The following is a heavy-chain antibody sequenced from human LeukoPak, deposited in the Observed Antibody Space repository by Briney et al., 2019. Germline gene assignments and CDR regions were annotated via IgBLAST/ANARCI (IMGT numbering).Heavy chain of an antibody. Sequence: SETLSLTCTVSGGSISSYYWNCIRQPPGKGLEWIGYIYYSGSTNYNPSLKSRVTISVDTSKNQFSLKLSSVTAADTAVYYCAGRLWRRDGYNLSAFDIWGQGTMVTVSS. CDR2: IYYSGST. D-gene: IGHD5-24*01. CDR3: AGRLWRRDGYNLSAFDI. J-gene: IGHJ3*02. V-gene: IGHV4-59*01. CDR1: GGSISSYY.